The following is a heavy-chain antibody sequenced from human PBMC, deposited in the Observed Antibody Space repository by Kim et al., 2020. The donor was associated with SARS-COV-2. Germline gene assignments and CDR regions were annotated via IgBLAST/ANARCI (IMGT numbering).Heavy chain of an antibody. CDR1: GFTFSTYA. D-gene: IGHD3-22*01. Sequence: GGSLRLSCAASGFTFSTYAIHWVRQAPGKGLEWVALIWYDGSNKYYADSVKGRFTTSRDNFKNTVYLQMNSLRVEDTAVYYCAKDRPAYQDSSGYYQVGCFEYWGQGALVTVSS. V-gene: IGHV3-30-3*02. J-gene: IGHJ4*02. CDR3: AKDRPAYQDSSGYYQVGCFEY. CDR2: IWYDGSNK.